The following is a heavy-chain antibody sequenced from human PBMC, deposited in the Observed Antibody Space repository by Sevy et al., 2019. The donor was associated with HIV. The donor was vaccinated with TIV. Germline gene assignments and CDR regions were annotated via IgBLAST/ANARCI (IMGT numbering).Heavy chain of an antibody. CDR2: ISPSDNST. CDR1: GFTFSTYA. V-gene: IGHV3-23*01. J-gene: IGHJ6*03. CDR3: AKASFYDCYCRDV. Sequence: GGSLRLSCAASGFTFSTYAMTWVRQAPGKGLEWVSTISPSDNSTYYADSVKGRFTISRANSKNTLCLQMNSLRADDTAIYYCAKASFYDCYCRDVWGKGTTVTVSS.